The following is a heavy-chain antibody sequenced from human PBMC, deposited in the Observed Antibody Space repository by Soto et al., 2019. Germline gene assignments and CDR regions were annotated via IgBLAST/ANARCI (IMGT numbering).Heavy chain of an antibody. CDR1: GFTFSSYA. J-gene: IGHJ4*02. D-gene: IGHD3-22*01. Sequence: GSLRLSCAASGFTFSSYAMSWVRQAPGKGLEWVSAISGSGGSTYYADSVKGRFTISRDNSKNTLYLQMNSLRAEDTAVYYCAKALPTMIVVVPSFDYWGQGTLVTVSS. CDR3: AKALPTMIVVVPSFDY. V-gene: IGHV3-23*01. CDR2: ISGSGGST.